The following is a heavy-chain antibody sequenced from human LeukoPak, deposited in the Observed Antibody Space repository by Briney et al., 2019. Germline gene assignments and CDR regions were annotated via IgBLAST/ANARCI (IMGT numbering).Heavy chain of an antibody. Sequence: GASVKVSCKASGYTFNICFMHWVRQAPGQGLEWMGIINPTGGSTTYAQKFQGRVAMTSDTSTSTVYMELSSLRSEDTAVYYCAREAWGTVMVYYFDYWGQGTLVTVSS. CDR2: INPTGGST. CDR3: AREAWGTVMVYYFDY. CDR1: GYTFNICF. J-gene: IGHJ4*02. V-gene: IGHV1-46*02. D-gene: IGHD5-18*01.